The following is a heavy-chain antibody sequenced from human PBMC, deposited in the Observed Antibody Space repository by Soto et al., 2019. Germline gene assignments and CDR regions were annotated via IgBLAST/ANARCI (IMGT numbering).Heavy chain of an antibody. J-gene: IGHJ1*01. CDR1: GGSISSGAYY. Sequence: QVQLQESGPGLVKPSQTLSLTCTVSGGSISSGAYYWSWIRPHPGKGLEWIGYIYYSASTYYKPSXXXRXXTSADTSKTQFSLKLSSVTAADTAVYYCASYDRSGSRGFQPWCQGTVVSVPA. D-gene: IGHD3-22*01. CDR2: IYYSAST. V-gene: IGHV4-31*03. CDR3: ASYDRSGSRGFQP.